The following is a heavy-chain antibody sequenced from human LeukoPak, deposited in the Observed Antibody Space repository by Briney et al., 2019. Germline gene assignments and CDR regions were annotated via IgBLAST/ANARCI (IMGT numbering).Heavy chain of an antibody. CDR3: AAGRTGSGAFDI. J-gene: IGHJ3*02. CDR2: IFVGSGNT. CDR1: GFTFTSSA. V-gene: IGHV1-58*02. D-gene: IGHD1-26*01. Sequence: ASVKVSCKASGFTFTSSAMQWVRQARGQRREWIGWIFVGSGNTNYAQKLQERVTITRDMSTSTAYMELSSLRSEDTAVYYCAAGRTGSGAFDIWGQRTMVTVSS.